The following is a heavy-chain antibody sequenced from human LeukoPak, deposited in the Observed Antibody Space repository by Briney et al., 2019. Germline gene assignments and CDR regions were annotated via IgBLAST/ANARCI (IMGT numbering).Heavy chain of an antibody. D-gene: IGHD1-26*01. CDR2: FSGSGGGT. CDR1: GGSISSSSYY. V-gene: IGHV3-23*01. Sequence: ETLSLTCTVSGGSISSSSYYWGWIRQPPGKGLEWLSGFSGSGGGTYYADSVKGRFTISRDNSKNTLYLQMNRLRAEDTAVYYCARAGSIRFDYWGQGTLVTVSS. CDR3: ARAGSIRFDY. J-gene: IGHJ4*02.